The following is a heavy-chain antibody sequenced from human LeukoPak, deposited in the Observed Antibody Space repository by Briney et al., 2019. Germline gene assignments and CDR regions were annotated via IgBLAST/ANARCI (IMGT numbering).Heavy chain of an antibody. J-gene: IGHJ4*02. Sequence: GGSLRLSCAVSGFTFSSYDMHWVRQAPGKGLEWVAFIRYDGSNTYYADSVKGRFTISRDHSKNTLYLQMSSLRAEDTAVYYCARGYGGLDYWGQGTLVTVSS. CDR2: IRYDGSNT. D-gene: IGHD4-23*01. CDR1: GFTFSSYD. CDR3: ARGYGGLDY. V-gene: IGHV3-30*02.